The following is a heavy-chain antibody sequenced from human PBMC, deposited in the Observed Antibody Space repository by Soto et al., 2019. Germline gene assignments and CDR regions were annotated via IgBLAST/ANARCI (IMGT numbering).Heavy chain of an antibody. CDR3: ARERTDYSNYIGWFDP. CDR1: GFTFSSYS. D-gene: IGHD4-4*01. V-gene: IGHV3-21*01. CDR2: ISSSSSYI. J-gene: IGHJ5*02. Sequence: GGSLRLSCAASGFTFSSYSMNWVRQAPGKGLEWVSSISSSSSYIYYADSVKGRFTISRDNAKNSLYLQMSSLRAEDTAVYYCARERTDYSNYIGWFDPWGQGTLVTVSS.